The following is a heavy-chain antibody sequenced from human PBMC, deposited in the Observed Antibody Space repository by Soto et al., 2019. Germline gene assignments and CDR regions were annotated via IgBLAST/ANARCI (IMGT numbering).Heavy chain of an antibody. CDR3: AKDRRLELRGADS. D-gene: IGHD1-7*01. V-gene: IGHV3-23*01. CDR1: GSTFSNYA. CDR2: ISGSGSAT. J-gene: IGHJ4*02. Sequence: EVQLLESGGGLVQPRGSLRLSCESSGSTFSNYAMTWVRQAPGKGLEWVSTISGSGSATYYEDTVKGRFTTSRDNSKETLNLEMNSLRAEYTSVYYCAKDRRLELRGADSWGQGTVVTVSS.